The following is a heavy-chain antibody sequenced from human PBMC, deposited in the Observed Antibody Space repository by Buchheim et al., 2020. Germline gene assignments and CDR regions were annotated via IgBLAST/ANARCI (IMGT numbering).Heavy chain of an antibody. CDR2: IRRAGV. CDR3: VRDLSWSFDC. D-gene: IGHD3-3*01. CDR1: GLTFGEES. V-gene: IGHV3-69-1*01. Sequence: EVQLAESGGGLIQPGGSLRLSCSASGLTFGEESMNWVRQAPGKGLEWISRIRRAGVSFVDSVKGRFTFSRDNPNSSLSLQINSLRIEDTAVYFCVRDLSWSFDCWGQG. J-gene: IGHJ4*02.